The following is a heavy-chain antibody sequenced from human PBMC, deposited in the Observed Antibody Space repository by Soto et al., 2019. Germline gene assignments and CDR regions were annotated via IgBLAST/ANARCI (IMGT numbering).Heavy chain of an antibody. CDR2: ISGSGGST. J-gene: IGHJ4*02. Sequence: GGSLRLSCAASGFTFSSYAMSWVRQAPGKGLEWVSAISGSGGSTYYADSVKGRFTISRDNSKNTLYRQMNSLRAEDTAVYYCAKDRQDIVVVPAAIVYWGQGTLVTVSS. CDR3: AKDRQDIVVVPAAIVY. CDR1: GFTFSSYA. V-gene: IGHV3-23*01. D-gene: IGHD2-2*02.